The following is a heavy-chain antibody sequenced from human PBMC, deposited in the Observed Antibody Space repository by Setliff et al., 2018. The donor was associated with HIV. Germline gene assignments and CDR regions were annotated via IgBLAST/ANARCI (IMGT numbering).Heavy chain of an antibody. D-gene: IGHD1-26*01. V-gene: IGHV3-15*01. CDR1: GFTFSNAW. CDR3: TTDLGSGRFSWNNN. Sequence: GGSLRLSCAAAGFTFSNAWMTWVRQAPGKGLEWVARIRNKKNGGTTYYAAPVEGRFTISRDDSTNTLSLQMNSLKTEDTAIYYCTTDLGSGRFSWNNNWGQGTLVTVSS. CDR2: IRNKKNGGTT. J-gene: IGHJ4*02.